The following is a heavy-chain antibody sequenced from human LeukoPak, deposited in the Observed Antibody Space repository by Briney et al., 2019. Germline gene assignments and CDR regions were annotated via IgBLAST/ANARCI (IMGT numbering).Heavy chain of an antibody. CDR3: ARGRRNPPYYYGSGSYTGWFDP. V-gene: IGHV4-34*01. J-gene: IGHJ5*02. CDR2: INHSGST. D-gene: IGHD3-10*01. Sequence: PSETLSLTCAVYGESFGGYYWTWIRQPPGKGLEWIGEINHSGSTNYNPSLKSRVTISVDTSKNQFSLKLSSVTAADTAVYYCARGRRNPPYYYGSGSYTGWFDPWGQGTLVTVSS. CDR1: GESFGGYY.